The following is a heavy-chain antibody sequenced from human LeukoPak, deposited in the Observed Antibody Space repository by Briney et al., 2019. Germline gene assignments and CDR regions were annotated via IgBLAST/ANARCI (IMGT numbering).Heavy chain of an antibody. CDR2: INPNSGGT. CDR3: ARGAAVTTIDY. V-gene: IGHV1-2*02. Sequence: ASVTVSCKASGYTFTGYYMHWVRQAPGQGLEGMGWINPNSGGTNYAQKFQGRVTMTRDTSISTAYMELTRLRSDDTAVYYCARGAAVTTIDYWGQGTLVTVSS. J-gene: IGHJ4*02. D-gene: IGHD5-12*01. CDR1: GYTFTGYY.